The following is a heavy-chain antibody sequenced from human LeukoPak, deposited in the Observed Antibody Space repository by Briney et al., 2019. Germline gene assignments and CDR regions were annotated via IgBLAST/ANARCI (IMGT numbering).Heavy chain of an antibody. D-gene: IGHD3-10*01. CDR1: GGSITQTNY. J-gene: IGHJ5*02. V-gene: IGHV4-4*02. CDR3: ARGHRRAPRGYNWFDP. CDR2: VNLQGGT. Sequence: PSGTLSLTCDVSGGSITQTNYWTWVRQPPGKGLEWIGEVNLQGGTNYNPSLLRRVAISVDTSANHVSLQMTSVTAADTAVYYCARGHRRAPRGYNWFDPWGQGTLVTVSS.